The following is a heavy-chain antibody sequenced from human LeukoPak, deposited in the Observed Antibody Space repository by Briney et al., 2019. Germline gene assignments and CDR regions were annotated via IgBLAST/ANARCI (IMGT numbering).Heavy chain of an antibody. J-gene: IGHJ6*03. CDR1: GFTFSSYA. CDR2: ISGSGGST. Sequence: PGGSLRLSCAASGFTFSSYAMSWVRQAPGRGLEWVSAISGSGGSTYYADSVKGRFTISRDNSKNTLYLQMNSLRAEDTAVYYCARAGSYRGYYYYYMDVWGKGTTVTVSS. CDR3: ARAGSYRGYYYYYMDV. V-gene: IGHV3-23*01. D-gene: IGHD1-26*01.